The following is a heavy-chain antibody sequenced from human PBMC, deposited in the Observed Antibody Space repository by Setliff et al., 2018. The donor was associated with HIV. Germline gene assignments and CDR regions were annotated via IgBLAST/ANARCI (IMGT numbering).Heavy chain of an antibody. CDR2: INAGNGNT. J-gene: IGHJ4*02. CDR1: GGIFSRFA. D-gene: IGHD3-10*01. Sequence: ASVKVSCKASGGIFSRFAFSWVRQAPGQGLEWMGWINAGNGNTESSKKFQGRVTITRETSATTAYMELSSLTPEDTAIYFCARALSYGSGTYSAAGFWGQGTLVTVSS. V-gene: IGHV1-3*01. CDR3: ARALSYGSGTYSAAGF.